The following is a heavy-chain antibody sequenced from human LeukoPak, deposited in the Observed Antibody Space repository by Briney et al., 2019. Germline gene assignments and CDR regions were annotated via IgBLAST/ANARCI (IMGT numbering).Heavy chain of an antibody. D-gene: IGHD1-26*01. CDR2: IYPGDSDT. Sequence: GESLKISCKGSGYSFSNYWIGWVRQMPGKGLEWMGIIYPGDSDTKYSPSFQGQVTISADKSISTAYLQWNSLKASDTAMYYCARYSGSYLPLDYWGQGTLVTVSS. V-gene: IGHV5-51*01. CDR3: ARYSGSYLPLDY. CDR1: GYSFSNYW. J-gene: IGHJ4*02.